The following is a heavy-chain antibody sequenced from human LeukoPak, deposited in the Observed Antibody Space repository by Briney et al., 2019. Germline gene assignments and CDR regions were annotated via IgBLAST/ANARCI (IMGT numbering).Heavy chain of an antibody. D-gene: IGHD3-3*01. CDR2: ISAYNGNT. V-gene: IGHV1-18*01. CDR1: GYTFTSYG. J-gene: IGHJ5*02. CDR3: ARAFWDENDFLEWLPFDP. Sequence: ASVKVSCKASGYTFTSYGISWVRQAPGQGLEWMGWISAYNGNTNYAQKLQGRVTMTTDTSTSTAYMELRSLRSDDTAVYYCARAFWDENDFLEWLPFDPWGQGTLVTVSS.